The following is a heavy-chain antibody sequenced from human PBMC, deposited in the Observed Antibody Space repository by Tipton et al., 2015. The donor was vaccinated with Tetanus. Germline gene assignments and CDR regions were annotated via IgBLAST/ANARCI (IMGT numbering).Heavy chain of an antibody. Sequence: SLRLSCAASGFTFGSYAMHWVRQAPGKGLEWVAVISYDGSNKYYADSVKGRFTISRDNSKNTLYLQMNSLGAEDTAVYYCARDRDGGWSFDCWGQGTLVTVSS. CDR1: GFTFGSYA. CDR2: ISYDGSNK. CDR3: ARDRDGGWSFDC. J-gene: IGHJ4*02. V-gene: IGHV3-30*04. D-gene: IGHD6-19*01.